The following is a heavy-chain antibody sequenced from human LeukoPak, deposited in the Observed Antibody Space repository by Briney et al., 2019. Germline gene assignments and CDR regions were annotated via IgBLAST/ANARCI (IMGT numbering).Heavy chain of an antibody. J-gene: IGHJ4*02. D-gene: IGHD3-22*01. CDR1: GFTFSSYV. V-gene: IGHV3-30*14. Sequence: GGSLRLSCAASGFTFSSYVMHWVRQAPGKGLEWVAVISYDGSNKNYADSVKGRFTISRDNSKNTLYLQMNSLRADDTAVYYCASYSSLDYWGQGALVTVSS. CDR2: ISYDGSNK. CDR3: ASYSSLDY.